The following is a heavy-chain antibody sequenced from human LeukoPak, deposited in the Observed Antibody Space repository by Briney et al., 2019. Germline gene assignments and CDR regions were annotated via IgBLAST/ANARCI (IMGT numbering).Heavy chain of an antibody. CDR1: GGSIRSYY. D-gene: IGHD6-13*01. V-gene: IGHV4-34*01. J-gene: IGHJ4*02. Sequence: SETLSLTCTVSGGSIRSYYWSWIRQPAGKGLEWIREINHSGSTNYNPSLKSRVTISVDTSKNQFSLKLSSVTAADTAVYYCARHGIAAAGYFDYWGQGTLVTVSS. CDR2: INHSGST. CDR3: ARHGIAAAGYFDY.